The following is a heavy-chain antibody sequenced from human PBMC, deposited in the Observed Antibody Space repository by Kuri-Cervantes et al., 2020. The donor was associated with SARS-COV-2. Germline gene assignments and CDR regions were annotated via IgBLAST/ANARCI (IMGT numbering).Heavy chain of an antibody. D-gene: IGHD2-15*01. CDR1: GGSVSSGSYY. V-gene: IGHV4-61*01. CDR2: IYYSGST. CDR3: ARVGGYYYYGMEV. Sequence: SETLSLTCTVSGGSVSSGSYYWSWIRQPPGKGLEWIGYIYYSGSTNYNPSLKSRVTISVDTSKNQFSLKLTSVTAADTAVYYCARVGGYYYYGMEVWGPGTTVTVSS. J-gene: IGHJ6*02.